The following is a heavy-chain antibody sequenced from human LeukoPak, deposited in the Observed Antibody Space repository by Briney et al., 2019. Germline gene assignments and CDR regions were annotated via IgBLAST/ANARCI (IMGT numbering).Heavy chain of an antibody. J-gene: IGHJ4*02. D-gene: IGHD3-10*01. V-gene: IGHV1-18*01. Sequence: GASVKVSCKASGYTFASYGISWVRQASGQGLEWPGWISTYNGDTNYAQKLQGRVTMTTDTSTSTAYMELRSLRSDDTAVYYCARHYYGSGNFYLGYWGQGTLVTVSS. CDR3: ARHYYGSGNFYLGY. CDR1: GYTFASYG. CDR2: ISTYNGDT.